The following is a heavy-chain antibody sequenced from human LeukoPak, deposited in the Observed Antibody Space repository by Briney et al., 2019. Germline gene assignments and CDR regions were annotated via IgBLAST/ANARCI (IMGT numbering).Heavy chain of an antibody. Sequence: PGGSLRLSCAASGLTFSTYAMSWVRQAPGKGLEGVSVISGSGTSTYYADSVKGRFTISRDNSKNTLYLQMNSLRADDTAVFYCARTAYCSSTGCYRSYGLDVWGQGTTVTVSS. J-gene: IGHJ6*02. CDR2: ISGSGTST. CDR3: ARTAYCSSTGCYRSYGLDV. CDR1: GLTFSTYA. V-gene: IGHV3-23*01. D-gene: IGHD2-2*01.